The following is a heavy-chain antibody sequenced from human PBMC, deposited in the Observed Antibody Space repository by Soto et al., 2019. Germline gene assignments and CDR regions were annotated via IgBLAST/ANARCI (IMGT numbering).Heavy chain of an antibody. D-gene: IGHD5-12*01. V-gene: IGHV3-21*01. CDR1: GFTFSSYS. CDR3: ARGGWLDAFDI. Sequence: GGSLRLSCAASGFTFSSYSMNWVRQAPGKGLEWVSSISSSSSYIYYADSVKGRFTISRDNAKNSLYLQMNSLRAEDTAVYYCARGGWLDAFDIWGQGTMVTVSS. CDR2: ISSSSSYI. J-gene: IGHJ3*02.